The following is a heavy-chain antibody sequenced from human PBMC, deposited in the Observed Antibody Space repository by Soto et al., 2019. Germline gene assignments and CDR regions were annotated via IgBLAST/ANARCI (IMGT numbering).Heavy chain of an antibody. V-gene: IGHV3-30*03. CDR2: ISYDGSNK. CDR1: GFTFSHYG. CDR3: GRYSGKYQGPVDY. J-gene: IGHJ4*02. Sequence: QVQLVESGGGVVQPGRSLRLSCAASGFTFSHYGIHWVRQAPGKGLEWLAVISYDGSNKHYADSVKGRFTVSRDNSKITLYLKMNSLRAEDTAVDFCGRYSGKYQGPVDYWGQGTLVTVSS. D-gene: IGHD1-26*01.